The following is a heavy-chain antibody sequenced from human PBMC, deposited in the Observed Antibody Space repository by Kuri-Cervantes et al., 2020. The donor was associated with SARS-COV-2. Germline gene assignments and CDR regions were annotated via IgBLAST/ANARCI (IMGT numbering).Heavy chain of an antibody. CDR3: VRDGDHWNFDY. D-gene: IGHD1-1*01. Sequence: GGSLKISCAASGFTFSGHWIHWVRQAPGKGLVWVSRINPDGSYTNNADSVKGRFTLSRDNAKNMLFLQMNSLRAEDTAVYYCVRDGDHWNFDYWGQGTLVTVSS. CDR1: GFTFSGHW. CDR2: INPDGSYT. V-gene: IGHV3-74*01. J-gene: IGHJ4*02.